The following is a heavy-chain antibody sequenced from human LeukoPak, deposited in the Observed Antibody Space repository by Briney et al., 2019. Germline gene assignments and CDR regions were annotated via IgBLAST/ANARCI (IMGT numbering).Heavy chain of an antibody. D-gene: IGHD6-19*01. CDR2: IGYNGRT. CDR1: GGSIHTSHYY. V-gene: IGHV4-39*07. CDR3: ASLAGIAVPYFDN. J-gene: IGHJ4*02. Sequence: SETLSLTFTVSGGSIHTSHYYWAWIRQPPGKELEWIGTIGYNGRTYHNPSLNSRITLSLDKSKNQFSLNLSSVTAADTAVYFCASLAGIAVPYFDNWGQGTLVAVSS.